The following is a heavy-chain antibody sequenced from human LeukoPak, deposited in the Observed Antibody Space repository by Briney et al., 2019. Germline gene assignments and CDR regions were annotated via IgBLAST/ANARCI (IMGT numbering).Heavy chain of an antibody. CDR3: PYSSSWLGSFDY. J-gene: IGHJ4*02. D-gene: IGHD6-13*01. V-gene: IGHV4-39*01. CDR1: GGSISCGDYY. CDR2: IYYSGST. Sequence: SETLSLTCTVSGGSISCGDYYWSWIRQPPGKGLEWIGSIYYSGSTYYNPSLKSRVTISVDTSKNQFSLKLSSVTAADTAVYYCPYSSSWLGSFDYWGQGTLVTVSS.